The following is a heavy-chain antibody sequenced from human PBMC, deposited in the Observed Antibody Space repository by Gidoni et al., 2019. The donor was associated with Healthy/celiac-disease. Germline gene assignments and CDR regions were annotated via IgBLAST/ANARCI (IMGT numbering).Heavy chain of an antibody. D-gene: IGHD6-19*01. CDR2: INHSGST. J-gene: IGHJ4*02. CDR1: GGSFSGYY. Sequence: QVQLQPWGAGLLKPSETLSLTCAVYGGSFSGYYWSWIRQPPGKGLEWIGEINHSGSTNYNPSLKSRVTISVDTSKNQFSLKLSSVTAADTAVYYCASIAVAGTWIDYWGQGTLVTVSS. V-gene: IGHV4-34*01. CDR3: ASIAVAGTWIDY.